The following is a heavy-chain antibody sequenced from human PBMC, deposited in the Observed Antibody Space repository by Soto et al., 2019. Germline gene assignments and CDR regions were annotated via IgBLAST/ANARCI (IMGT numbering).Heavy chain of an antibody. D-gene: IGHD3-22*01. V-gene: IGHV4-34*12. CDR2: IFHGGGT. Sequence: PSETLSLTCDVSGESFSGYYWNWVRQPPGKGLEWIWQIFHGGGTNYSPYLKSRVTISVDTSKNQFSLELTSVTAADTAVYYCARPHYDSNTFYSFFDYWGQGILVTVSS. CDR1: GESFSGYY. CDR3: ARPHYDSNTFYSFFDY. J-gene: IGHJ4*02.